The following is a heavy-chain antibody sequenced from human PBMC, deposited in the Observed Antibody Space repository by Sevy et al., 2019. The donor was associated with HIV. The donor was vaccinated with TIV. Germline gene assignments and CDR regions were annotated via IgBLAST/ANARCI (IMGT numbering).Heavy chain of an antibody. CDR3: ARDIVIRGNYPGGYYYYGMDV. Sequence: SETLSLTCTVSGGSVSSGSYYWSWIRQPPGKGLEWIGYIYYSGSTNYNPSLKSRVTISVDTSKNQFSLKLSSVTAADTAVYYCARDIVIRGNYPGGYYYYGMDVWGQGTTVTVSS. D-gene: IGHD1-7*01. CDR2: IYYSGST. V-gene: IGHV4-61*01. J-gene: IGHJ6*02. CDR1: GGSVSSGSYY.